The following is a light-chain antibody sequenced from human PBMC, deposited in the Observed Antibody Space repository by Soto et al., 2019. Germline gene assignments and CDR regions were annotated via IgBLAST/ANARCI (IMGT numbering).Light chain of an antibody. V-gene: IGLV1-44*01. CDR3: AAWDDSLNGSYV. CDR2: SNN. Sequence: QSVLTQPPSASGTPGQRVTISCSGSSSNIGRNTVNWYQQLPGTAPKLLIYSNNQRPSGVPDRFSGSKSGTSASLAISGLQSEDVADYYCAAWDDSLNGSYVFGTGTKLTVL. CDR1: SSNIGRNT. J-gene: IGLJ1*01.